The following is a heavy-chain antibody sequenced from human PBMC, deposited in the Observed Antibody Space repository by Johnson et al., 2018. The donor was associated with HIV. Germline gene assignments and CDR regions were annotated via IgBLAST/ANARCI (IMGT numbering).Heavy chain of an antibody. Sequence: QVQLVESGGGVVQPGRSLRLSCAASGFTFSDYYMNWIRQAPGKGLEWVAFIRYDGSNKYYADSVKGRFTISRDNSKNTLYLQMDSLRAEDTAVYYCTRAREVYYLDAFDVWGQGTVVTVSS. V-gene: IGHV3-33*08. D-gene: IGHD3-22*01. J-gene: IGHJ3*01. CDR2: IRYDGSNK. CDR3: TRAREVYYLDAFDV. CDR1: GFTFSDYY.